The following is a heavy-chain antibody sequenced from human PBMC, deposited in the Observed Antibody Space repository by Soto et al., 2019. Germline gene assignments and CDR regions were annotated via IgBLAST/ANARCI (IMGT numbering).Heavy chain of an antibody. CDR2: IYHSGST. V-gene: IGHV4-4*02. D-gene: IGHD3-22*01. CDR1: GGSISSSNW. CDR3: ARWLYYDSSGYPDAFGI. Sequence: QVQLQESGPGLVKPSGTLSLTCAVSGGSISSSNWWSWVRQPPGKGLEWIGEIYHSGSTNYNPSLKTRVTVSVDKSKRQFSLQLRSVAAQGTAVYYCARWLYYDSSGYPDAFGIWGQGTNVPVSS. J-gene: IGHJ3*02.